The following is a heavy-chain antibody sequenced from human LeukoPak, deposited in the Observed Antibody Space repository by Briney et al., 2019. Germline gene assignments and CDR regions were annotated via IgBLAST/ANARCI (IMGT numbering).Heavy chain of an antibody. CDR1: GFTFSSYP. V-gene: IGHV3-64*01. CDR2: ISSNGDTT. Sequence: GGSLKLSCAASGFTFSSYPMHWVRQAPGKGLEYVSAISSNGDTTYYANSVRGRCTISRDNSKNTLYLQMGSLRTEDMAIYYCARETIGTNDYWGQGTLVTVSS. CDR3: ARETIGTNDY. J-gene: IGHJ4*02. D-gene: IGHD5-24*01.